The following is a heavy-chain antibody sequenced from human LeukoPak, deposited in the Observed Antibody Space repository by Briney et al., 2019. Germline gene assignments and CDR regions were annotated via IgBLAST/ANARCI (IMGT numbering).Heavy chain of an antibody. CDR3: ARYGRYCSSTSCYGSPDYYGSGSYYNPLRRYYYYMDV. CDR1: GYTFTSYD. CDR2: MNPNSGNT. J-gene: IGHJ6*03. Sequence: ASVTVSCKASGYTFTSYDINWVRQATGQGLEWMGWMNPNSGNTGYAQKFQGRVTMTRNTSISTAYMELSSLRSEDTAVYYCARYGRYCSSTSCYGSPDYYGSGSYYNPLRRYYYYMDVWGKGTTVTVSS. D-gene: IGHD3-10*01. V-gene: IGHV1-8*01.